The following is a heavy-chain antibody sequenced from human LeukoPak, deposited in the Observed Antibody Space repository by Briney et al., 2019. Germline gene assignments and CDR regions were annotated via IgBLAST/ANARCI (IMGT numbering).Heavy chain of an antibody. CDR2: IFYSGST. CDR1: GGSFRSSSYY. V-gene: IGHV4-39*01. J-gene: IGHJ4*02. Sequence: SETLSLTCTVSGGSFRSSSYYCGWIRQPPGKGLEWLANIFYSGSTFYNPSLKSRVTISVDTSQNQFSLKLSSVTAADTAVYYCARLRSGFYFDSWGQGTLVTVSS. CDR3: ARLRSGFYFDS. D-gene: IGHD6-19*01.